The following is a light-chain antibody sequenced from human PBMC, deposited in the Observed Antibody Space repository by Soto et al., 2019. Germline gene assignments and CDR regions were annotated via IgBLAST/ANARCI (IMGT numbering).Light chain of an antibody. CDR2: RAS. CDR3: QQYNSYS. J-gene: IGKJ1*01. CDR1: QSISTY. Sequence: DIQMTQSPSSLSASLGDRVTISCGASQSISTYLHWYQQKPGTAPRLLISRASSVKSGVPPSFSGSGSGTEFTLTISSLQPDDFATYYCQQYNSYSFGQGTKVDIK. V-gene: IGKV1-5*01.